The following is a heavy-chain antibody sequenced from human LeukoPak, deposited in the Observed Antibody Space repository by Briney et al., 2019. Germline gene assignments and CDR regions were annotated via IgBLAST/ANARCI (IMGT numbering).Heavy chain of an antibody. CDR1: GFTFSSYW. D-gene: IGHD6-19*01. V-gene: IGHV3-74*01. Sequence: PGGSLRLSCAASGFTFSSYWMHWVRQAPGKGLVWVSRINSDGSSTSYADSVKGRFTIPRDNAKNTLYLQMNSLRAEDTAVYYCATEYSSGWYSPGRDYWGQGTLVTVSS. J-gene: IGHJ4*02. CDR3: ATEYSSGWYSPGRDY. CDR2: INSDGSST.